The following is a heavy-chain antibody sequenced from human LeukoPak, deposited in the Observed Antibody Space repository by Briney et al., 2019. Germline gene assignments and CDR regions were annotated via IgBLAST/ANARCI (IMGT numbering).Heavy chain of an antibody. CDR1: GFTFGSYA. CDR2: INHSEST. J-gene: IGHJ5*02. D-gene: IGHD2-21*02. CDR3: ANRGSVVTAMSGHWFDP. V-gene: IGHV4-34*08. Sequence: LRLSCAASGFTFGSYAMSWVRQPPGKGLEWIGEINHSESTNYNPSLKSRVTISVDTSKNQFSLKLSSVAAADTAVYYCANRGSVVTAMSGHWFDPWGQGTLVTVSS.